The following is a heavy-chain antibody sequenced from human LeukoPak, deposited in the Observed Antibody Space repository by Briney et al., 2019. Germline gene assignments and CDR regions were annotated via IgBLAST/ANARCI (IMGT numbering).Heavy chain of an antibody. V-gene: IGHV1-2*02. CDR2: INPNSGGT. Sequence: ASVKVYCKASGYTFTGYYMQWVRQAPGQGLEWMGWINPNSGGTNYAQKFQGRVTMTRDTSISTAYMELSRLRSDDTAVYYCARDRPTTYYDFWSGASNWGQGTLVTVSS. CDR1: GYTFTGYY. J-gene: IGHJ4*02. D-gene: IGHD3-3*01. CDR3: ARDRPTTYYDFWSGASN.